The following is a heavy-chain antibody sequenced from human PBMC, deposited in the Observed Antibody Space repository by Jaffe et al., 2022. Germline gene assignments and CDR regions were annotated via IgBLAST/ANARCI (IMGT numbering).Heavy chain of an antibody. Sequence: QVQLQESGPGLVKPSQTLSLTCTVSGGSISSGSYYWSWIRQPAGKGLEWIGRIYTSGSTNYNPSLKSRVTISVDTSKNQFSLKLSSVTAADTAVYYCARDTLLGGLGASWGQGTLVTVSS. V-gene: IGHV4-61*02. D-gene: IGHD5-12*01. J-gene: IGHJ4*02. CDR2: IYTSGST. CDR1: GGSISSGSYY. CDR3: ARDTLLGGLGAS.